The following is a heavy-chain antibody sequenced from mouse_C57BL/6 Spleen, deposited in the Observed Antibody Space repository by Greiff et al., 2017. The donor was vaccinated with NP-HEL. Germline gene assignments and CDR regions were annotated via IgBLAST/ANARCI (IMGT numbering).Heavy chain of an antibody. CDR1: GFTFSSYG. J-gene: IGHJ1*03. CDR2: ISSGGSYT. V-gene: IGHV5-6*02. CDR3: ARHEDYGNPYWYFDV. Sequence: DVKLVESGGDLVKPGGSLKLSCAASGFTFSSYGMSWVRQTPDKRLEWVATISSGGSYTYYPDSVKGRFTISRDNAKNTLYLQMSSLKSEDTAMYYCARHEDYGNPYWYFDVWGTGTTVTVSS. D-gene: IGHD2-1*01.